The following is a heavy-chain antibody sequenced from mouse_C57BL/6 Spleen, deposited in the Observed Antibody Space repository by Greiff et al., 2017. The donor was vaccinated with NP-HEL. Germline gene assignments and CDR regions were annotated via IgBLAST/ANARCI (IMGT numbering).Heavy chain of an antibody. D-gene: IGHD1-1*01. CDR3: ARSGEVAREDY. Sequence: VQLQQSGAELVKPGASVKMSCKASGYTFTSYWITWVKQWPGPGLEWIGDIYPGSGSTNYNEKFQSKATLTVVTSSSTAYMQLSSLTSEDSAVYYCARSGEVAREDYWGQGTTLSVSS. V-gene: IGHV1-55*01. CDR1: GYTFTSYW. CDR2: IYPGSGST. J-gene: IGHJ2*01.